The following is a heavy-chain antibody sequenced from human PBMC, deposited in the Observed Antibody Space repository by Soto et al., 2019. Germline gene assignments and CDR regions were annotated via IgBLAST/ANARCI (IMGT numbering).Heavy chain of an antibody. CDR3: AKDRGDSSGWYLVGGDLGY. CDR2: ISGSGGST. V-gene: IGHV3-23*01. CDR1: GFTFSSYA. Sequence: GGSLRLSCAASGFTFSSYAMSWVRQAPGKGLEWVSAISGSGGSTYYADSVKGRFTISRDNSKNTLYLQMNSLRAEDTAVYYGAKDRGDSSGWYLVGGDLGYWGQGTLVTVSS. J-gene: IGHJ4*02. D-gene: IGHD6-19*01.